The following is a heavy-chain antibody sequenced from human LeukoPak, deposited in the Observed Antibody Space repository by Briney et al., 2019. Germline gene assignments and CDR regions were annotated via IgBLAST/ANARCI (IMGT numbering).Heavy chain of an antibody. CDR1: GGTFSSYA. V-gene: IGHV1-69*06. CDR2: IIPIFGTA. CDR3: AKTTVTRLDYYYYMDV. J-gene: IGHJ6*03. Sequence: SVKVSCKASGGTFSSYAISWVRQAPGQGLEWMGGIIPIFGTASYAQKFQGRVTITADKSTSTAYMELSSLRSEDTAVYYCAKTTVTRLDYYYYMDVWGKGTTVTVSS. D-gene: IGHD4-17*01.